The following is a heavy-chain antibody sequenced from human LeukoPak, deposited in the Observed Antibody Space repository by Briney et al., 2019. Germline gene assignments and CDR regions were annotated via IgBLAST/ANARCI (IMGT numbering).Heavy chain of an antibody. CDR3: AKDRGYGDYQTEYYFDY. J-gene: IGHJ4*02. V-gene: IGHV3-23*01. Sequence: GGTLRLSCGASGFTFSTFGMSWVRQAPGKGLEWVSGISGSAGRTYYTDSVKGRFTISRDNSKNTLYLQMNSLRAEDTAVYYCAKDRGYGDYQTEYYFDYWGQGTLVTVSS. CDR1: GFTFSTFG. CDR2: ISGSAGRT. D-gene: IGHD4-17*01.